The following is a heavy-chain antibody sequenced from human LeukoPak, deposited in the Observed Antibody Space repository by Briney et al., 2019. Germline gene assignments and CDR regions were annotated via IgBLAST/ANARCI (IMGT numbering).Heavy chain of an antibody. CDR1: GGSISSYY. Sequence: SETLSLTCTVTGGSISSYYWSWIRQPPGKGLDWIGYIYYSGSTNYNPSLKSRVTISVDTSKNQFSLKLSSVTAADTAVYYCARESSSGFVDYWGQGTLVTVSS. D-gene: IGHD6-19*01. CDR3: ARESSSGFVDY. V-gene: IGHV4-59*01. J-gene: IGHJ4*02. CDR2: IYYSGST.